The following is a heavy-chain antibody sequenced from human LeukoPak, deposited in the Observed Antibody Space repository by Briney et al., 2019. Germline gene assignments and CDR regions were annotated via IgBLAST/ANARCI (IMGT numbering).Heavy chain of an antibody. D-gene: IGHD5-12*01. J-gene: IGHJ4*02. CDR1: GFTFISYS. CDR3: ARVRDYSGYDRRSYYFDY. CDR2: IISSSSYI. V-gene: IGHV3-21*01. Sequence: GGALRLPFSASGFTFISYSMNWVRQAPGQGREWVSSIISSSSYIYYADSVKGRFTISRDNAKNSLYLQINSLRAEDTAVYYCARVRDYSGYDRRSYYFDYWGQGTLVTVSS.